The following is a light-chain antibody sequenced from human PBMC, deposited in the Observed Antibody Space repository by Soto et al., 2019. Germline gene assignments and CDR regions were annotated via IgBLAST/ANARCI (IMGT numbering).Light chain of an antibody. CDR1: SGHSSYI. CDR3: ETWDSNTHV. Sequence: QAVLTQSSSASASLGSSVKLTCTLSSGHSSYIIAWHQQQPGKAPRYLMKLEGSGSYNKGSGVPDRFSGSSSGADRYLTISNLQSEDEADYYCETWDSNTHVFGPGTKVTVL. J-gene: IGLJ1*01. V-gene: IGLV4-60*03. CDR2: LEGSGSY.